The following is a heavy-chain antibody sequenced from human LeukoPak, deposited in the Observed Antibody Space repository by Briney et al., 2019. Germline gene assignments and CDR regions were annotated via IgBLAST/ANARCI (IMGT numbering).Heavy chain of an antibody. CDR1: GDSISRFY. V-gene: IGHV4-59*12. J-gene: IGHJ5*02. CDR2: IYYSGST. Sequence: PSETLSLTCSVSGDSISRFYWSWVRQPPGKGLEWIGYIYYSGSTYYNPSLKSRVTISVDRSKNQFSLKLSSVTAADTAVYYCARSGGSGSYVGTWTGLGWFDPWGQGTLVTVSS. CDR3: ARSGGSGSYVGTWTGLGWFDP. D-gene: IGHD1-26*01.